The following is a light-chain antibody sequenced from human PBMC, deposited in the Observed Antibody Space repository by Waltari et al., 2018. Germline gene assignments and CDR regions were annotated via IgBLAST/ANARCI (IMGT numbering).Light chain of an antibody. J-gene: IGKJ1*01. Sequence: EIVLTQSPGTVSLSPGEGATISCRASQSVNGALAWYQQKPGQAPRLLIYHASNRATGIPDRFSGSGSGTDFSLTISRLEPEDFAVYYCQHYLRLPVTFGQGTKVEI. CDR1: QSVNGA. CDR2: HAS. CDR3: QHYLRLPVT. V-gene: IGKV3-20*01.